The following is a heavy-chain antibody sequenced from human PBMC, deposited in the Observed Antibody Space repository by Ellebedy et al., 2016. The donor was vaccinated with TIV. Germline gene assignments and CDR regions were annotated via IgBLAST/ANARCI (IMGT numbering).Heavy chain of an antibody. J-gene: IGHJ4*02. CDR2: ISAYNGNT. Sequence: ASVKVSXKASGYTFTSYGISWVRQAPGQGLEWMGWISAYNGNTNYAQKLQGRVTMTRDTSTSTVYMELSSLRAEDTAVYYCARAPRAPMVRGVGIGYFDYWGQGTLVTVSS. V-gene: IGHV1-18*01. D-gene: IGHD3-10*01. CDR3: ARAPRAPMVRGVGIGYFDY. CDR1: GYTFTSYG.